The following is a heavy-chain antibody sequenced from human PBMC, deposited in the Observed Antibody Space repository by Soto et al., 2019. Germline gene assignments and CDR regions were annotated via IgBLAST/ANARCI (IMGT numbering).Heavy chain of an antibody. Sequence: LRLSCAASGFTFSSYGMHWVRQAPGKGLEWVAVISYDGSNKYHADSVKGRFTISRDNSKNTLYLQMNSLRAEDTAVYYCAKEGIAAVPGGFDPWGQGTLVTVS. CDR2: ISYDGSNK. CDR3: AKEGIAAVPGGFDP. V-gene: IGHV3-30*18. D-gene: IGHD6-13*01. CDR1: GFTFSSYG. J-gene: IGHJ5*02.